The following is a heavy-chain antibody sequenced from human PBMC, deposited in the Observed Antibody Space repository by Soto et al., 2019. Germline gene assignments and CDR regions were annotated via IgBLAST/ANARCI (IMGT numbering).Heavy chain of an antibody. J-gene: IGHJ4*01. D-gene: IGHD5-12*01. Sequence: GSLRLSCAASGFTFSDYYMDWVRRAPGKGLEWVGRIRNKANNYATEYAASLKGRVAFSRDDSENSLYLQMNSLETEDTAVYWCTREKRYNNKLTSFNFAHWGHGTLVTVS. V-gene: IGHV3-72*01. CDR3: TREKRYNNKLTSFNFAH. CDR2: IRNKANNYAT. CDR1: GFTFSDYY.